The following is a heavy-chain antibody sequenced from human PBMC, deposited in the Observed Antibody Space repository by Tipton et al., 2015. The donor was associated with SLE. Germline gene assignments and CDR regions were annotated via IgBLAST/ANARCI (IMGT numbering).Heavy chain of an antibody. Sequence: LVKPTETLSLTCAISGDSVSSNSAAWNWIRQSPSRGLEWLGRTYYRSKWYNDYAVSVKSRITINPDTSKNQFSLKLSSVTAADTAVYYCARHGYGIVVVPAATFDYWGQGTLVTVSS. CDR2: TYYRSKWYN. V-gene: IGHV6-1*01. D-gene: IGHD2-2*01. CDR1: GDSVSSNSAA. CDR3: ARHGYGIVVVPAATFDY. J-gene: IGHJ4*02.